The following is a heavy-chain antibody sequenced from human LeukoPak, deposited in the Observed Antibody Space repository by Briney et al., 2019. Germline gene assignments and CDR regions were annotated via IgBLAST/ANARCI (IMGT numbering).Heavy chain of an antibody. Sequence: GGSLRLSCAASGFTFSNYWMSWVRQAPGKGLEWVANIKEDGSEKYYVDSVKGRFTISRDNAKNSLYLQMNSLRAEDTAVYYCARDSVSSGWSSDTYYFGYWGQGTLVTVSS. CDR1: GFTFSNYW. CDR2: IKEDGSEK. V-gene: IGHV3-7*03. CDR3: ARDSVSSGWSSDTYYFGY. J-gene: IGHJ4*02. D-gene: IGHD6-19*01.